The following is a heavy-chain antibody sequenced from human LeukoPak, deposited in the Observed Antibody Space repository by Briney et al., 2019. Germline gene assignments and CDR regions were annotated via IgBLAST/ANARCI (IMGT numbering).Heavy chain of an antibody. CDR1: VDSISISSHY. CDR3: ARLFGATIINREVDY. D-gene: IGHD1-1*01. CDR2: IYYSGST. J-gene: IGHJ4*02. Sequence: PSETLSLTCTVSVDSISISSHYWGWIRQPPGKGREWIVSIYYSGSTYYNPSLNSRVTIAVDTSKNQFSLKVTSVTAADTAVYFCARLFGATIINREVDYWGQGTLVTVSS. V-gene: IGHV4-39*01.